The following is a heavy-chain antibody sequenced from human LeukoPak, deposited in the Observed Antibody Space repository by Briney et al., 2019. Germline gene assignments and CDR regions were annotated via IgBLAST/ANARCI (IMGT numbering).Heavy chain of an antibody. D-gene: IGHD3-10*01. CDR3: ARSSTLYGHFDY. Sequence: SETLSLTCTVSGGSISSSSYYWGWIRQPPQKGLEWIGSIYYSGSTYYNPSLKSRVTISVDTSKNQFSLKVNSVTAADTAVYYCARSSTLYGHFDYWGQGTLVTVSS. J-gene: IGHJ4*02. CDR2: IYYSGST. V-gene: IGHV4-39*07. CDR1: GGSISSSSYY.